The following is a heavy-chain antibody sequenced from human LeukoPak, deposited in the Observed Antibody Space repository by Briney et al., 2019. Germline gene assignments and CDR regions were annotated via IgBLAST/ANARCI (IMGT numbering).Heavy chain of an antibody. V-gene: IGHV4-39*01. CDR2: IHHTGRN. D-gene: IGHD2-21*02. J-gene: IGHJ3*02. Sequence: PSETLSLTCTVSGDSITSSSHYWGWIRQPPGKTLEWIGSIHHTGRNYSNAALKSRVHISMDMSKSQFSLKLNSVTAADSGVYYCVAEMTASAAFDIWGQGTLVAVSS. CDR3: VAEMTASAAFDI. CDR1: GDSITSSSHY.